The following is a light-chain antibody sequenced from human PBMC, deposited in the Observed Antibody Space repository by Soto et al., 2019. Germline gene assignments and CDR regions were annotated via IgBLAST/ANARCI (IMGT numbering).Light chain of an antibody. CDR3: MQTLRIPRT. CDR1: ENLLYSTGYIY. J-gene: IGKJ4*01. CDR2: LGS. Sequence: DIVMTQSPLSLPVTPGEPASISCRSSENLLYSTGYIYLDWYLKKPGQPPQLLIFLGSNRASGVPSRVETEDVGVYYCMQTLRIPRTFGGGTKVELK. V-gene: IGKV2-28*01.